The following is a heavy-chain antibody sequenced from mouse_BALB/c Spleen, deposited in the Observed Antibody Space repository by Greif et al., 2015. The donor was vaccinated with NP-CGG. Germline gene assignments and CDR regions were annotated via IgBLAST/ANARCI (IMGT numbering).Heavy chain of an antibody. Sequence: EVKLVESGGDLVKPGGSLKLSCAASGFTFSSYGMSWVRQTPDKRLEWVATISSGGSYTYYPDSVKGRFTISRDNAKNTRYLQRSSLKSEDTAMYYSARQGDYDFDYWGQGTTLAVSS. CDR2: ISSGGSYT. J-gene: IGHJ2*01. V-gene: IGHV5-6*02. CDR1: GFTFSSYG. CDR3: ARQGDYDFDY. D-gene: IGHD2-4*01.